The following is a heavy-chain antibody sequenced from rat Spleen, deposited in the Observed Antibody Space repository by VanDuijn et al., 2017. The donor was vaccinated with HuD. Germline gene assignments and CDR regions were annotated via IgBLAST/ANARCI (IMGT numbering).Heavy chain of an antibody. V-gene: IGHV5-29*01. CDR1: GFPFRDYY. Sequence: EVQLVESDGGLVQPGRSLKLSCAASGFPFRDYYMAWVRQAPTKGLEWVATISYDGSSTYYRDSVKGRFTISRDNAKSTLYLQMDSLRSEDTATYYCAQNHNTYVGVMDAWGQGASVTVSS. CDR2: ISYDGSST. CDR3: AQNHNTYVGVMDA. J-gene: IGHJ4*01. D-gene: IGHD2-1*01.